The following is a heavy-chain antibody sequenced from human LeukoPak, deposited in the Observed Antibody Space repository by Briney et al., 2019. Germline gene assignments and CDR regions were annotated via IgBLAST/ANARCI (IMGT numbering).Heavy chain of an antibody. CDR2: ISDSGSRT. CDR3: AKQESSGSYPYYFDY. D-gene: IGHD3-22*01. J-gene: IGHJ4*02. Sequence: PGGSLRLSCAASGFIFYRYGMTWVRQAPGEGLKWVSSISDSGSRTYYADSVKVRFTVSRYNSKNTVYVQMNSLRAEDTAIYYCAKQESSGSYPYYFDYWGQGTLVTVSS. V-gene: IGHV3-23*01. CDR1: GFIFYRYG.